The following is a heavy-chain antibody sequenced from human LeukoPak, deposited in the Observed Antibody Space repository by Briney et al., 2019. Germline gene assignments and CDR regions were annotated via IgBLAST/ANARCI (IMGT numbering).Heavy chain of an antibody. CDR3: ARSRYCGGDCRPPKKARHPTKYYFDY. CDR2: IDHSGST. Sequence: SETLSLTCAVSGGSIINSNWWSWVRQPPGKGLEWIGEIDHSGSTSYNPSLKSRVTMSVDRSQNQFSLRLSTVTAAGTAVYYCARSRYCGGDCRPPKKARHPTKYYFDYWGQGTLVTVSS. J-gene: IGHJ4*02. CDR1: GGSIINSNW. V-gene: IGHV4-4*02. D-gene: IGHD2-21*02.